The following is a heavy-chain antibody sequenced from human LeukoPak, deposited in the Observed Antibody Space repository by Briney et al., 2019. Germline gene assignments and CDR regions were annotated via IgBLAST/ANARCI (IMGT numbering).Heavy chain of an antibody. Sequence: GGSLRLSCAPSGFTFSSYGMHWVRQAPGKGLEWVAFIRYDGSNKYYADSVKGRFTISRDNSKNTLYLQMNSLRAEDTAVYYCASKVSVTSYYYYYYMDVWGKGTTVTVSS. V-gene: IGHV3-30*02. CDR3: ASKVSVTSYYYYYYMDV. D-gene: IGHD4-17*01. J-gene: IGHJ6*03. CDR2: IRYDGSNK. CDR1: GFTFSSYG.